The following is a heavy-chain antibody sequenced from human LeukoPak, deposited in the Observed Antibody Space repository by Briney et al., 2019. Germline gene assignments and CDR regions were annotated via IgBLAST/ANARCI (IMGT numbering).Heavy chain of an antibody. CDR3: ASPVGATTVRAFDI. J-gene: IGHJ3*02. CDR2: TRNEANIYTT. V-gene: IGHV3-72*01. D-gene: IGHD1-26*01. Sequence: GGSLRLSCEGSEFTFRSYSMNWVRQAPGKGLEWVGRTRNEANIYTTKYAASVKGRFTISRDDSKNSLYLQMNSLKTEDTAVYYCASPVGATTVRAFDIWGQGTMVTVSS. CDR1: EFTFRSYS.